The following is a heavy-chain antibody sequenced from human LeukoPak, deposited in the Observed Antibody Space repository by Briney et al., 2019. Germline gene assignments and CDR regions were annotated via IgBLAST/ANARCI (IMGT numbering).Heavy chain of an antibody. J-gene: IGHJ4*02. V-gene: IGHV3-21*01. Sequence: PGGSLRLSCAASGFTLDDYGMSWVRQAPGKGLEWVSSISSSSSYIYYADSVKGRFTISRDNAKNSLYLQMNSLRAEDTAVYYCARTGDSSGWYFPGFEFEYYFDYWGQGTLVTVSS. D-gene: IGHD6-19*01. CDR2: ISSSSSYI. CDR3: ARTGDSSGWYFPGFEFEYYFDY. CDR1: GFTLDDYG.